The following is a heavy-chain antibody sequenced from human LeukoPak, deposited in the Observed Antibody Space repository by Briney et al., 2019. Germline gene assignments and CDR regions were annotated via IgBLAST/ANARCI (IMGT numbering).Heavy chain of an antibody. CDR3: ARAEYSGSYPFWY. J-gene: IGHJ4*02. CDR2: IRSSSSTI. CDR1: VFTFSSYE. V-gene: IGHV3-48*03. Sequence: GGPLRLFCAASVFTFSSYEMNWLRQAPGKALEWLSFIRSSSSTISYADSVKGRFTISRDNAKNSLYLQMNSLRAEDTALYYCARAEYSGSYPFWYWGQGTLVTVSS. D-gene: IGHD1-26*01.